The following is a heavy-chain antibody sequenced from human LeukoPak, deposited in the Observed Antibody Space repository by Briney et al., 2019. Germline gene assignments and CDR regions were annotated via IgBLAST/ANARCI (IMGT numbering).Heavy chain of an antibody. CDR2: IKGDGSEK. Sequence: GGSLRLSCAASGINLRGYWMNWVRPASGKGLEWVANIKGDGSEKYYVDSVKGRFAISRDNAKNLVYLQMNSLRAEDTAVYYCARDGVPAGADYWGQGTLVTVSS. V-gene: IGHV3-7*01. J-gene: IGHJ4*02. D-gene: IGHD2-2*01. CDR3: ARDGVPAGADY. CDR1: GINLRGYW.